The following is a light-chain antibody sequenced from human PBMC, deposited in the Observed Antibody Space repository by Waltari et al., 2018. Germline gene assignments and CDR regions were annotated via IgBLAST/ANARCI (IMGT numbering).Light chain of an antibody. CDR2: GAS. CDR3: QHYHSLPYT. Sequence: EIVLTQSPGTLSLSPGESATLSCRTSQSVTRALAWYQQKPGQAPRLLIYGASNRATGIPDRFSGSGSGTDFSLTISSLQPEDSATYYCQHYHSLPYTFGRGTKLQIK. V-gene: IGKV3-20*01. CDR1: QSVTRA. J-gene: IGKJ2*01.